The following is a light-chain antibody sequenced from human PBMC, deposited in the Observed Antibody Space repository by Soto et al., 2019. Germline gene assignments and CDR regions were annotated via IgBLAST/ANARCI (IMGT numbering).Light chain of an antibody. CDR3: SSSPSTLTWG. Sequence: QSALTQPASVSGSPGQSITISCTGTRSDVGGYNYVSWFQQHPGKAPKLIIYEVNNRPSGLSDRFSASKSGNTASLTISGLQAEDEADYYCSSSPSTLTWGFGGGTKLTVL. CDR1: RSDVGGYNY. V-gene: IGLV2-14*01. J-gene: IGLJ2*01. CDR2: EVN.